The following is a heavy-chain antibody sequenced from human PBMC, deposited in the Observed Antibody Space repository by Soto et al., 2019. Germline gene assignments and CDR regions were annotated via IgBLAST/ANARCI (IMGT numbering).Heavy chain of an antibody. Sequence: SETLSLTCAVYGGSFSGYYWSWIRQPPGKGLEWIGEINHSGSTNYNPSLKSRVTISVDTSKNQFSLKLSSVTAADTAVYYCARAEVDTAMVSHFDYWGQGTLVTVSS. V-gene: IGHV4-34*01. CDR1: GGSFSGYY. CDR3: ARAEVDTAMVSHFDY. J-gene: IGHJ4*02. CDR2: INHSGST. D-gene: IGHD5-18*01.